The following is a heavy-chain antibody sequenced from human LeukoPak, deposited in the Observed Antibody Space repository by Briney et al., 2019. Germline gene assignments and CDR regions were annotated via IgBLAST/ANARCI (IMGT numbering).Heavy chain of an antibody. CDR2: IYSGGST. V-gene: IGHV3-53*01. CDR1: GFTVSSNY. J-gene: IGHJ6*02. CDR3: ASWPDFWSGHYSMDV. Sequence: GGSLRLSCAASGFTVSSNYMSWVRQAPGKGLEWVSVIYSGGSTYYADSVKGRFTISRDNSKNTLYLQMNSLRDEDTAVYYCASWPDFWSGHYSMDVWGRGTTVTVSS. D-gene: IGHD3-3*01.